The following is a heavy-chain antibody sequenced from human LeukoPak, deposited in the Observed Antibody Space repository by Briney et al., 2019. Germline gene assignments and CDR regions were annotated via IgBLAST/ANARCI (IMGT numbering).Heavy chain of an antibody. CDR3: ARGLGDFWSGYYTDGFVD. CDR2: MNPNSGNT. V-gene: IGHV1-8*02. J-gene: IGHJ4*02. CDR1: GGTFSSYA. Sequence: ASVKVSCKASGGTFSSYAISWVRQATGQGLEWMGWMNPNSGNTGYAQKFQGRVTMTRNTSISTAYMELSSLRSEDTAVYYCARGLGDFWSGYYTDGFVDWGQGTLVTVSS. D-gene: IGHD3-3*01.